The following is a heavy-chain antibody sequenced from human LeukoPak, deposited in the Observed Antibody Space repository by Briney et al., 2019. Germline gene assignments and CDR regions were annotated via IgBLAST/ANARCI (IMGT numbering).Heavy chain of an antibody. Sequence: ASVKVSCKASGYTFTGYYMHWVRQAPGQGLEWMGWMNPNSGNTGYAQKFQGRVTITRNTSISTAYMELSSLRSEDTAVYYCARVIVGATRGFGYWGQGTLVTVSS. J-gene: IGHJ4*02. V-gene: IGHV1-8*03. CDR1: GYTFTGYY. CDR2: MNPNSGNT. CDR3: ARVIVGATRGFGY. D-gene: IGHD1-26*01.